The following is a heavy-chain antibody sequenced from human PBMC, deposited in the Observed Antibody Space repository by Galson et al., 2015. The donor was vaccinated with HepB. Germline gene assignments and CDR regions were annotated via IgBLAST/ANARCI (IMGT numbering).Heavy chain of an antibody. J-gene: IGHJ3*01. D-gene: IGHD3-10*01. CDR2: ISGSGANT. CDR1: GFTFSSYA. V-gene: IGHV3-23*01. Sequence: SLRLSCAASGFTFSSYAMSWVRQAPGKGLEWVSVISGSGANTFFADSVEGRFAISRDNSNNTLYLQMNSLRAEDTAVYYCAKDMTSYGWGIHKDAFDLWGQGTLVTVSS. CDR3: AKDMTSYGWGIHKDAFDL.